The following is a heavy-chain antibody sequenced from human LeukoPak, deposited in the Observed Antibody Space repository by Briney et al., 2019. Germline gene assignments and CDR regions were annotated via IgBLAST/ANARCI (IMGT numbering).Heavy chain of an antibody. Sequence: PGGSLRLSCAASGFTFSSYSMNWVRQAPGKGLEWVSSISSSSSYIYYADSVKGRFTISRDNAKNSLYLQMNSLRAEDTALYYCAKDIQAMAGAPYFDYWGQRTLVTVSS. CDR3: AKDIQAMAGAPYFDY. J-gene: IGHJ4*02. CDR2: ISSSSSYI. V-gene: IGHV3-21*04. D-gene: IGHD6-19*01. CDR1: GFTFSSYS.